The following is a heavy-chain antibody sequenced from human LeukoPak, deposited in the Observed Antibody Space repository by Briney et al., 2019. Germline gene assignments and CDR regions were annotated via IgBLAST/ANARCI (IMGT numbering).Heavy chain of an antibody. CDR2: INPNSGGT. V-gene: IGHV1-2*02. CDR1: GYTFTGYY. J-gene: IGHJ5*02. CDR3: ARQFDDPYGPPFTGFLKNWFDP. Sequence: ASVKVSCKASGYTFTGYYMHWVRQAPGQGLEWMGWINPNSGGTNYAQKFQGRVTTTRDTSISTAYMELSRLRSDDTAVYYCARQFDDPYGPPFTGFLKNWFDPWGQGTLVTVSS. D-gene: IGHD3-10*01.